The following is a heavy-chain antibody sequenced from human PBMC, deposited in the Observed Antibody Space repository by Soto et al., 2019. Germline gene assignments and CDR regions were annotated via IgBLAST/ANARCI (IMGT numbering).Heavy chain of an antibody. CDR3: AKGLDFWSGSKAYFDY. V-gene: IGHV3-23*01. CDR2: ISVSGGTT. CDR1: GFTFRSYA. Sequence: GGSLIVSCAAAGFTFRSYAMNWVRQAPGRGLEWVSGISVSGGTTYYADSVKGRFTISRDNSKNTLYLQMNSLGAEDTAVYYCAKGLDFWSGSKAYFDYWGQGTLVTVSS. D-gene: IGHD3-3*01. J-gene: IGHJ4*02.